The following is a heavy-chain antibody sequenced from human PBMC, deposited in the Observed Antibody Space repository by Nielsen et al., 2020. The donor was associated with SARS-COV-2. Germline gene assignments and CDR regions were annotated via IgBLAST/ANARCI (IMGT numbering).Heavy chain of an antibody. Sequence: PGKGLEWVSGISWNSGSIGYADSVKGRFTISRDNAKNSLYLQMNSLRAEDTALYYCATLQGYYGSGYYYYGMDVWGQGTTVTVSS. CDR2: ISWNSGSI. J-gene: IGHJ6*02. CDR3: ATLQGYYGSGYYYYGMDV. D-gene: IGHD3-10*01. V-gene: IGHV3-9*01.